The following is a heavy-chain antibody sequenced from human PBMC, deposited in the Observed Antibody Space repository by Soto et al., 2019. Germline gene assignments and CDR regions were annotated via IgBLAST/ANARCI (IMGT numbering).Heavy chain of an antibody. CDR1: GFTFSSYA. CDR3: ARGFFGVVDY. Sequence: GGSLRLSCAASGFTFSSYAMSWVRQAPGKGLVWVSRINSDGSSTTYADSVKGRFTISRDNAKNTLSLQMNSLRAEDTAVYYCARGFFGVVDYWGQGTLVTVSS. J-gene: IGHJ4*02. D-gene: IGHD3-10*01. CDR2: INSDGSST. V-gene: IGHV3-74*01.